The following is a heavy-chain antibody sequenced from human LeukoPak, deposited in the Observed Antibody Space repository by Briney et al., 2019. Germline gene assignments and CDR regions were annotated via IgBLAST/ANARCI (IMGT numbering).Heavy chain of an antibody. CDR3: ARDRRRRGPLPMDY. D-gene: IGHD1-14*01. Sequence: GASVKVSCKASGYTFTSYGISWVRQAPGQGLEWMGWISAYNGNTNYAQKLQGRVTMTRDTSISTAYMELSRLRSDDTAVYYCARDRRRRGPLPMDYWGQGTLVTVSS. J-gene: IGHJ4*02. CDR2: ISAYNGNT. CDR1: GYTFTSYG. V-gene: IGHV1-18*01.